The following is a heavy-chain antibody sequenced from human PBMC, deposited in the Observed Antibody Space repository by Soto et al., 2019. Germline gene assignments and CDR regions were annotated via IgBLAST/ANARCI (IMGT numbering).Heavy chain of an antibody. Sequence: QVQLVQSGAEVKKPGASVKVSCTTSGYTFTDYYMHWVRQAPGQGLEWMGWINPNSGGTNYAQKFQGRVTMTRDTSISTAYMEVSSLRSADTVVYYCARDCLAYTSGPLSKNLAMDVWGQGTTVTVSS. CDR2: INPNSGGT. CDR3: ARDCLAYTSGPLSKNLAMDV. V-gene: IGHV1-2*02. CDR1: GYTFTDYY. J-gene: IGHJ6*02. D-gene: IGHD6-25*01.